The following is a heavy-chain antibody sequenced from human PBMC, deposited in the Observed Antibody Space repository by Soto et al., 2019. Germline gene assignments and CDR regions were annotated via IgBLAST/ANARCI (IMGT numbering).Heavy chain of an antibody. CDR2: IYYSGST. Sequence: SETLSLTCTVSGGSISSSSYYWGWIRQPPGKGLEWIGSIYYSGSTYYNPSLKSRVTISVDTSKNQFSLKLSSVTAADTAVYYCARLLYDFWSGYYYYGMDVWGQGTTVTVSS. CDR3: ARLLYDFWSGYYYYGMDV. V-gene: IGHV4-39*01. D-gene: IGHD3-3*01. J-gene: IGHJ6*02. CDR1: GGSISSSSYY.